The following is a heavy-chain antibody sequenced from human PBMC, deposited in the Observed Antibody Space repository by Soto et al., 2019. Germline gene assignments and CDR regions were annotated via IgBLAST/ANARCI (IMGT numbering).Heavy chain of an antibody. D-gene: IGHD1-7*01. CDR2: ISAYNGNT. Sequence: QVQLVQSGAEVKKPGASVKVSCKASGYTFTSYGISWVRQAPGQGLEWMGWISAYNGNTNHAQKLQGRVTMTTDPSTSTAYMGLRSLRSDDTAVYYCAGDYGKLSDNDAFDTWGQGTMVTVSS. CDR3: AGDYGKLSDNDAFDT. CDR1: GYTFTSYG. V-gene: IGHV1-18*01. J-gene: IGHJ3*02.